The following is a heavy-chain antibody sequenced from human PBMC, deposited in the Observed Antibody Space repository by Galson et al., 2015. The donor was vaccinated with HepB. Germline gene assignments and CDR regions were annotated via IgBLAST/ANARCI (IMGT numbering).Heavy chain of an antibody. D-gene: IGHD4-11*01. CDR3: ARDTALTTQAFDI. J-gene: IGHJ3*02. CDR2: ISAYNGDT. V-gene: IGHV1-18*04. CDR1: GYTFTSTG. Sequence: VSCKASGYTFTSTGISWVRQAPGQGLEWMGWISAYNGDTKYAQIFQGRVAMTTDTSTNTAYMDLRGLRSDDTAVYYCARDTALTTQAFDIWGQGTMVTVSS.